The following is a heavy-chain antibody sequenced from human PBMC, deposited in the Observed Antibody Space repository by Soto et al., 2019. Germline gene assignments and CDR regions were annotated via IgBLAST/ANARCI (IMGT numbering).Heavy chain of an antibody. J-gene: IGHJ4*02. Sequence: GGSLRLSCAASGFTFSTYGMHWVRQAPGKGLEWLAVIWYDGTNKYYADSVKGRFTISRDNSKNTLYLQMNSLRVEDTAVYYCARGGYCSGGSCYSRGNDYWGQGTLVTVSS. CDR1: GFTFSTYG. D-gene: IGHD2-15*01. CDR2: IWYDGTNK. V-gene: IGHV3-33*01. CDR3: ARGGYCSGGSCYSRGNDY.